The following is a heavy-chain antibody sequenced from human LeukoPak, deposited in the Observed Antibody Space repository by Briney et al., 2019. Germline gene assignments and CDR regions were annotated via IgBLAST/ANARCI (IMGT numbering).Heavy chain of an antibody. CDR3: AKDFSREVLITDGGDAFDI. V-gene: IGHV3-9*01. J-gene: IGHJ3*02. D-gene: IGHD3-16*01. CDR1: AFTFEDYA. CDR2: ISWNSVTI. Sequence: GGSLRLSCAASAFTFEDYAMHWVRQVPGKGLEWVSGISWNSVTINYADSVKGRFTISRDNAKNSLYLQMNSLRPEDTAFYYCAKDFSREVLITDGGDAFDIWGQGTLVTVSS.